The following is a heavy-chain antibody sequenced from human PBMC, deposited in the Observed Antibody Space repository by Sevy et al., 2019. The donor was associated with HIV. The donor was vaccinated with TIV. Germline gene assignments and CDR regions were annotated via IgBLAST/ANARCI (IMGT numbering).Heavy chain of an antibody. CDR1: GFSLSSNW. CDR2: IKQDGSEK. Sequence: GGSLRLSCAASGFSLSSNWMSWVRQAPGKGLEWLANIKQDGSEKFYVDSVKGRFTISGDNAMNSLFLDMHSLRVEDTAIYFCARDSDRSSYFADWGQGTLVTVSS. D-gene: IGHD6-13*01. V-gene: IGHV3-7*03. CDR3: ARDSDRSSYFAD. J-gene: IGHJ4*02.